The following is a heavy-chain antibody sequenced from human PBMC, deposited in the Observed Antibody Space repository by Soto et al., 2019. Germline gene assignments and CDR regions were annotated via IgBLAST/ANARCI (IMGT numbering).Heavy chain of an antibody. J-gene: IGHJ4*02. CDR1: GFTFSSYW. Sequence: EGQLVESGGGLVQPGGSLRLSCTASGFTFSSYWLNWVPQAPGKGLDWDSLINPDGGTTTYAESVKGQFTIFRDNANNTVYLQMTSLRVEDRGVYYCARYLRGSPDYWGQGTLVTVSS. D-gene: IGHD3-16*01. V-gene: IGHV3-74*03. CDR2: INPDGGTT. CDR3: ARYLRGSPDY.